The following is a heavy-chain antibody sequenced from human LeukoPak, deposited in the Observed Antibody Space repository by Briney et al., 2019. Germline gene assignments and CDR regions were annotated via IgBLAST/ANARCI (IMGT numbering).Heavy chain of an antibody. CDR3: ARRDSSGCFDY. CDR2: IYPGDSDT. D-gene: IGHD3-22*01. V-gene: IGHV5-51*01. J-gene: IGHJ4*02. CDR1: GYSLTSYC. Sequence: GESLQISCKSSGYSLTSYCIGWVRQMPGKGLECMGIIYPGDSDTRYSPSFQGQVTISADKSISTAYLQWSSLKASDTAMYYCARRDSSGCFDYWGQGTLVTVSS.